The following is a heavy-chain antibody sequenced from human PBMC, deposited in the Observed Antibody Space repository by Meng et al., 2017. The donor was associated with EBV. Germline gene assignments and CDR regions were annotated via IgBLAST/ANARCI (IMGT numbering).Heavy chain of an antibody. Sequence: VQLVEAGGGGVQPGRSLRVSCAASGFTFSNYGMHWVRQVPGKGLEWVAAIWYDGTNEYYAASVKGRFTISRDNSKNTVYLQMNSLRAEDTAVYFCARPTQPYSRAPLDYWGQGTLVTVFS. CDR1: GFTFSNYG. V-gene: IGHV3-33*01. CDR3: ARPTQPYSRAPLDY. D-gene: IGHD6-13*01. J-gene: IGHJ4*02. CDR2: IWYDGTNE.